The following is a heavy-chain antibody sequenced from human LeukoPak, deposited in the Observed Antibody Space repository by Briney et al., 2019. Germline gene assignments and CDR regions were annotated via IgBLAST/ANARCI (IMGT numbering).Heavy chain of an antibody. J-gene: IGHJ4*02. CDR1: GFTFSSYG. D-gene: IGHD6-19*01. Sequence: HPGRSLRLSCAASGFTFSSYGMHSVRHAPGKGLEWVAFISYDGSNKYYADSGKGRFTLSGNNSKNTLYLQMNSLRAEDTAVYYCAKEKQWLVPGYWGQGTLVTVSS. CDR2: ISYDGSNK. V-gene: IGHV3-30*18. CDR3: AKEKQWLVPGY.